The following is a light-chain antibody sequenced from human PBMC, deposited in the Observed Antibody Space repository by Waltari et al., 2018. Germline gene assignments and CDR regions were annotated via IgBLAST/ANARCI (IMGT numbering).Light chain of an antibody. CDR1: HSIGGR. CDR3: RPRDSLPYS. V-gene: IGKV6-21*01. Sequence: EIVLTQSPEFQSVTLKEKVTITCRASHSIGGRIHWYQQKPDQSPKILIMYASQSFAGVPSRFSGSGSGTDLTLTIDGLEAEEAATDSCRPRDSLPYSFGQGVKLEIK. J-gene: IGKJ2*03. CDR2: YAS.